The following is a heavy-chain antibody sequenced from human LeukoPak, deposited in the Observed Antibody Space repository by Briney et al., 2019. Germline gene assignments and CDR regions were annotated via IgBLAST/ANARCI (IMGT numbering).Heavy chain of an antibody. CDR3: AKDEVDTAMVTGVSFDY. D-gene: IGHD5-18*01. CDR1: GFTFSSYS. V-gene: IGHV3-48*01. J-gene: IGHJ4*02. Sequence: PGGSLRLSCAASGFTFSSYSMNWVRQAPGKGLEWVSYISSSSSTIYYADSVKGRFTISRDNSKNTLYLQMNSLRAEDTAVYYCAKDEVDTAMVTGVSFDYWGQGTLVTVSS. CDR2: ISSSSSTI.